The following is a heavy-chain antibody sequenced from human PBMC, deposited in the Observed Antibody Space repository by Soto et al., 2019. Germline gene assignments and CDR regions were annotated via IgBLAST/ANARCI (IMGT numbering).Heavy chain of an antibody. CDR3: ARDKITGLFDY. V-gene: IGHV4-34*01. CDR1: GGSFSGYY. CDR2: INHSGST. Sequence: PSETLSLTCAVYGGSFSGYYWTWIRQPPGTGLEWIGEINHSGSTDYNPSLKSRVTISVDTSKNQFSLKLTSVTAADTAVYYCARDKITGLFDYWGQGTMVTVSS. J-gene: IGHJ4*02. D-gene: IGHD2-8*02.